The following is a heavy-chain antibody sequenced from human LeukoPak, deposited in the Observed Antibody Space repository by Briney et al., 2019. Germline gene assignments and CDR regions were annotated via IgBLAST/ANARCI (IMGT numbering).Heavy chain of an antibody. Sequence: GGSLRLSCAASGFTFSSYSMNWVRQAPGKGLEWVSSISSSSSYIYYADSVKGRFTISRDNAKNSLYLQMNSLRAEDTAVYYCARDGSYADYDAFDIWGQGTMVTVSS. CDR3: ARDGSYADYDAFDI. D-gene: IGHD1-26*01. V-gene: IGHV3-21*01. CDR1: GFTFSSYS. J-gene: IGHJ3*02. CDR2: ISSSSSYI.